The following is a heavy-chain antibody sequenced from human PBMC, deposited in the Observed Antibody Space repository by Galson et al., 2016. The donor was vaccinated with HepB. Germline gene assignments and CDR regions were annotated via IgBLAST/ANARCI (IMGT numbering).Heavy chain of an antibody. CDR1: GFILDAYG. V-gene: IGHV3-30*18. D-gene: IGHD5-12*01. CDR3: AKDRRPPPYSGYDYGYFEY. CDR2: ISFDGNNR. Sequence: LSCAASGFILDAYGFHWVRQAPGKGLEWVARISFDGNNRDYGVSVKGRFTLSRAPSPPPLHLQMNSLRAEDTAVYYCAKDRRPPPYSGYDYGYFEYWGQGTLVTVSS. J-gene: IGHJ4*02.